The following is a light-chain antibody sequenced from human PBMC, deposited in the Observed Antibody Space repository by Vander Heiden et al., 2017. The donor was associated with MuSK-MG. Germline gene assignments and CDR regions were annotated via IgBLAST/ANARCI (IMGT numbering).Light chain of an antibody. V-gene: IGKV1-5*01. CDR1: QSFYNW. CDR3: QQENSPTWT. J-gene: IGKJ1*01. Sequence: DIQMTQSPSTLSASVGDRVTITCRASQSFYNWLAWYQQKPGKAPKLLIYDASSFESGVPSRFRGGGSGTEFTLTISSLQPDDFATYYFQQENSPTWTFGQGTKVEIK. CDR2: DAS.